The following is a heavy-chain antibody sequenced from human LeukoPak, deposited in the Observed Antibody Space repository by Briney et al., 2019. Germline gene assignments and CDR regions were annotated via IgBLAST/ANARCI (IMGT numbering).Heavy chain of an antibody. Sequence: PGRSLRLSCAASGFTFDDFAVHWVRQSPGKGLEWVSCIIWNSDTTAYAYSVKGRFTISRDNANNSLYLLMNSLRSEDTAFYYCAKAPHYSTSATYWDYFENWGQGSLVTVYS. J-gene: IGHJ4*02. CDR2: IIWNSDTT. CDR1: GFTFDDFA. V-gene: IGHV3-9*01. D-gene: IGHD3-10*01. CDR3: AKAPHYSTSATYWDYFEN.